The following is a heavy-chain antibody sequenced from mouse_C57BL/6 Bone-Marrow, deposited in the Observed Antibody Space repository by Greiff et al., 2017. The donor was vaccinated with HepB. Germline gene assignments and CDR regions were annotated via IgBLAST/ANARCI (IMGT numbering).Heavy chain of an antibody. CDR1: EYEFPSHD. J-gene: IGHJ4*01. CDR2: INSDGGSI. V-gene: IGHV5-2*01. D-gene: IGHD2-4*01. Sequence: EVMLVESGGGLVQPGESLKLSCESNEYEFPSHDMSWVRKTPEKRLELVAAINSDGGSIYYPDTMERRFIISRDNTKKTLYLQMSSLRSEDTALYYCARHGDYDGVGAMDYWGQGTSVTVSS. CDR3: ARHGDYDGVGAMDY.